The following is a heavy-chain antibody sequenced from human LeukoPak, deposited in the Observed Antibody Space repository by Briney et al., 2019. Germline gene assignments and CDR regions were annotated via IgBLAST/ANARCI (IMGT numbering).Heavy chain of an antibody. D-gene: IGHD6-13*01. CDR3: ARAHTSNWYMDY. J-gene: IGHJ4*02. Sequence: KASETLSLTCSVSGGSISSYYWSWIRQPPGKGLEWIGCIFYSGSSNYNPSLKSRVTMSVDTSENQLSLKLRSVTAADTALYYCARAHTSNWYMDYWGQGTLVTVSS. CDR1: GGSISSYY. V-gene: IGHV4-59*01. CDR2: IFYSGSS.